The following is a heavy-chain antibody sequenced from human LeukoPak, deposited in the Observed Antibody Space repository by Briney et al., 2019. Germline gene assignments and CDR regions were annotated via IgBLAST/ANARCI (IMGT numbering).Heavy chain of an antibody. CDR2: IYPGDSDT. J-gene: IGHJ4*02. CDR1: GYSFTTYW. Sequence: ESLKISCKGSGYSFTTYWIGWVRQMPGKGLEWMGIIYPGDSDTRYSPSFQGQVTISADKSISTAYLHWSSLKASDTAVYYCARRDSNGYYDTDWGQGTLVTVSS. CDR3: ARRDSNGYYDTD. D-gene: IGHD3-22*01. V-gene: IGHV5-51*01.